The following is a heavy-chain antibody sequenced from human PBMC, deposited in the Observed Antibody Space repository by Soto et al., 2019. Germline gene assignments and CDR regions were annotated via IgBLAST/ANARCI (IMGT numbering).Heavy chain of an antibody. D-gene: IGHD1-7*01. CDR3: AKWGTWSRGSYYDY. V-gene: IGHV3-23*01. J-gene: IGHJ4*02. CDR1: GFTFSSYA. CDR2: ISGSGGST. Sequence: PGGSLRLSCAASGFTFSSYAMSWVRQAPGKGLEWVSAISGSGGSTYYADSVKGRYTISRDNSKNTLYLQMNSLRAEDTAVYYSAKWGTWSRGSYYDYWGQGTLVTVSS.